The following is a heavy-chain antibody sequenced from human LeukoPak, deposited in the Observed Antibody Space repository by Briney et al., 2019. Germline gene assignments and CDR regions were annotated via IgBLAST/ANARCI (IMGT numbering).Heavy chain of an antibody. CDR1: GFTFSSYA. CDR2: ISSSSSYM. CDR3: ARDASYGSGSFVTY. V-gene: IGHV3-21*01. Sequence: GGSLRLSCAASGFTFSSYAMSWVRQAPGKGLEWVSSISSSSSYMYHADSVKGRFSISRDNAKNSLYLQMNSLRAEDTAVYYCARDASYGSGSFVTYWGQGTLVTVSS. D-gene: IGHD3-10*01. J-gene: IGHJ4*02.